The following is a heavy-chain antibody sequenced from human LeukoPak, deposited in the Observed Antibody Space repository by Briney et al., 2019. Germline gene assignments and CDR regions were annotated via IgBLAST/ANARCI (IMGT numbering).Heavy chain of an antibody. Sequence: SLRLSFAASGFTFDDYAMHWVRQAPGKGLEWVSGISWNSGSIGYADSVKGRFTISRDNAKNSLYLQMNSLRAEDTALYYVIAVADHMGDYWGQGTLVTVSS. CDR3: IAVADHMGDY. J-gene: IGHJ4*02. CDR2: ISWNSGSI. V-gene: IGHV3-9*01. D-gene: IGHD6-19*01. CDR1: GFTFDDYA.